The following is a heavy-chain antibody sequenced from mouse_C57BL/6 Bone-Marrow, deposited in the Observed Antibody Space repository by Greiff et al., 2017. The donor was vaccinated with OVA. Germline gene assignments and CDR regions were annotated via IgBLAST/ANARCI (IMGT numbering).Heavy chain of an antibody. CDR3: ARYYYGSSRFDY. CDR2: IHPNSGST. Sequence: QVQLKESGAELVKPGASVKLSCKASGYTFTSYWMHWVKQRPGQGLEWIGMIHPNSGSTNYNEKFKSKATLTVDKSSSTAYMQLSSLTSEDSAVYYCARYYYGSSRFDYWGQGTTLTVSS. CDR1: GYTFTSYW. D-gene: IGHD1-1*01. V-gene: IGHV1-64*01. J-gene: IGHJ2*01.